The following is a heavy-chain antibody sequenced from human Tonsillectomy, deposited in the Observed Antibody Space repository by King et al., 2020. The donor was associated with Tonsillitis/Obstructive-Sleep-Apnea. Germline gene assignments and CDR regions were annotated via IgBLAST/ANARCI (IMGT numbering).Heavy chain of an antibody. Sequence: VQLVESGAEVKKPGASVKVSCKASGYTFTSYGISWVRQAPGQGLEWMGWISAYNGNTNYAQKLQGRVTMTTDTSTSTAYMELRSLRSDDTAVYYCARGGPERYNWKRYYYYYHMDVWGKGTTVTVSS. J-gene: IGHJ6*03. CDR2: ISAYNGNT. V-gene: IGHV1-18*01. D-gene: IGHD1-1*01. CDR3: ARGGPERYNWKRYYYYYHMDV. CDR1: GYTFTSYG.